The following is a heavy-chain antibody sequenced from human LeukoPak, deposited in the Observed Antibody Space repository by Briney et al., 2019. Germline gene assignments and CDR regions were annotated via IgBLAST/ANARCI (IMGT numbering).Heavy chain of an antibody. D-gene: IGHD1-14*01. CDR1: GFTFSSYS. CDR2: IGNSGGST. Sequence: SGGSLRLSCAASGFTFSSYSMNWVRQAPGKGLEWVSTIGNSGGSTYYADSVKGRFTIARDDPENTLFLQMNSLRAEDTAVYYCAKATGYLLWGQGTLVTVSS. J-gene: IGHJ4*02. CDR3: AKATGYLL. V-gene: IGHV3-23*01.